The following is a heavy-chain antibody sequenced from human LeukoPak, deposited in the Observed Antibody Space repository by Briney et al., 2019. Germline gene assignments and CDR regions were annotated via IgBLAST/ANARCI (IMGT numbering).Heavy chain of an antibody. CDR1: GSAFSSYA. CDR3: AIDAGLYCGGDCFVVPGDDY. D-gene: IGHD2-21*02. Sequence: AGKVSCIASGSAFSSYAISWVRHAPGQRRFCTGRVIPICVISNYAQKFQRRVTLTLADSTITAYMELRSLRSEVTLVYYCAIDAGLYCGGDCFVVPGDDYWGQGTLVTVSS. CDR2: VIPICVIS. J-gene: IGHJ4*02. V-gene: IGHV1-69*15.